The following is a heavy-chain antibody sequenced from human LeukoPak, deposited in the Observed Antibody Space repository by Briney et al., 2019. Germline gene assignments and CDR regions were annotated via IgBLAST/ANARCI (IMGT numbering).Heavy chain of an antibody. D-gene: IGHD3-3*01. Sequence: GGSLRLSCAASGFTFSSYWMHWVRQAPGKGLVRVSRINTDGSSTSYADSVKGRFTISRDNAKNTLYLQMNSLRAEDTAVYYCARDYDFWSGYFDYWGQGTLVTVSS. J-gene: IGHJ4*02. CDR2: INTDGSST. CDR1: GFTFSSYW. CDR3: ARDYDFWSGYFDY. V-gene: IGHV3-74*01.